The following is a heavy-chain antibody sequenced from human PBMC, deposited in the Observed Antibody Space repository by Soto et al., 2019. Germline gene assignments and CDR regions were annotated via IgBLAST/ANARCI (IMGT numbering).Heavy chain of an antibody. V-gene: IGHV1-69*02. CDR3: SRGDSSIAQLGPY. J-gene: IGHJ4*02. Sequence: SVKVSSKASGGTFTSYTISWVRQAPGQWLEWMGRISPILGIANYAQELQVRVTITADKSTSTAYMELSSLRSEYTAGYYASRGDSSIAQLGPYRGQGTLVTVSS. CDR1: GGTFTSYT. D-gene: IGHD6-6*01. CDR2: ISPILGIA.